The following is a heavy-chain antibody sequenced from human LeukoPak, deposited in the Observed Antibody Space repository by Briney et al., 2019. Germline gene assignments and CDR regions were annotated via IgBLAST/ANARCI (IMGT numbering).Heavy chain of an antibody. CDR1: GFXFSRYS. V-gene: IGHV3-48*01. J-gene: IGHJ2*01. CDR3: ARDAYFAL. D-gene: IGHD2-21*01. Sequence: GGSLRLSCAASGFXFSRYSINWVRQAPGKGPEWLSYISSSSSTVYYADSLKGRFTISRDNAKNSLYLQMNSLRAEDTAMYYCARDAYFALWGRGTLVTVSS. CDR2: ISSSSSTV.